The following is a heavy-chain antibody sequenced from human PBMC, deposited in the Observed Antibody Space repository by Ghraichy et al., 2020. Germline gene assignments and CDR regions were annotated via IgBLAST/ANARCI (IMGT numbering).Heavy chain of an antibody. CDR1: GFTFTSYA. J-gene: IGHJ4*02. CDR3: AKGGSGYAYSG. CDR2: ISGSGDST. D-gene: IGHD5-12*01. Sequence: GGSLRLSCAASGFTFTSYAMNWVRQVQGKGLEWVSTISGSGDSTYYADPVKGRFTISRDNSKTALYLKMNSLRAKDTAVYHCAKGGSGYAYSGWGQGTLVTVSS. V-gene: IGHV3-23*01.